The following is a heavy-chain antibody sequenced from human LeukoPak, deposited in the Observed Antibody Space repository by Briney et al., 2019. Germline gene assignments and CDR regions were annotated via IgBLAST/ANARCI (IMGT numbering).Heavy chain of an antibody. J-gene: IGHJ4*02. V-gene: IGHV4-39*07. D-gene: IGHD2-15*01. CDR3: ARGSQSLGYCSGGSCRSKIFDY. CDR1: SGSISSGGYY. Sequence: ASETLSLNCTVSSGSISSGGYYWSWIRQPPGKGLEWSGEINHSGSTNYNPSLKSRVNISVDTSKNQFSLKLSSVTAADTAVYYCARGSQSLGYCSGGSCRSKIFDYGGQGTRVSVSS. CDR2: INHSGST.